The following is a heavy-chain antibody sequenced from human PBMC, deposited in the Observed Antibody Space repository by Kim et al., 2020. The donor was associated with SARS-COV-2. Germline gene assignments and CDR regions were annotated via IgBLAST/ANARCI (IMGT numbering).Heavy chain of an antibody. J-gene: IGHJ6*02. D-gene: IGHD6-6*01. Sequence: ASVKVSCKASGYTFTSYYMHWVRQAPGQGLEWMGIINPSGGSTSYAQKFQGRVTMTRDTSTSTVYMELSSLRSEDTAVYYCARGEQLAERFYYYYGMDVWGQGTTVTVSS. CDR1: GYTFTSYY. V-gene: IGHV1-46*01. CDR3: ARGEQLAERFYYYYGMDV. CDR2: INPSGGST.